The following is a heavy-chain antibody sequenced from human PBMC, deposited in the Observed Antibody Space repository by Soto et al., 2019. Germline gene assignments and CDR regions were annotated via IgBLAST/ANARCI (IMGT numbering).Heavy chain of an antibody. CDR1: GFTFSSYA. Sequence: VQLLESGGGLVQPGGSLRLSCAASGFTFSSYAMSWVRQAPGKGLEWVSAITGSGGSTYYADSVKGRFTISRDNSKNTLYLQMNSLRAEYTAVYYCAKDRRVWRAADYWGQGTLVTVAS. CDR2: ITGSGGST. CDR3: AKDRRVWRAADY. D-gene: IGHD2-15*01. J-gene: IGHJ4*02. V-gene: IGHV3-23*01.